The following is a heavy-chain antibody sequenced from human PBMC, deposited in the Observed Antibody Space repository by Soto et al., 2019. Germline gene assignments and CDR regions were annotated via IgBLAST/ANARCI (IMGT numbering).Heavy chain of an antibody. J-gene: IGHJ3*02. Sequence: GGSLRLSCAASGFTFSSYAMHWVRQAPGKGLEWVAVISYDGSNKYYADSVKGRFTISRDNSKNTLYLQMNSLRAEDTAVYYCARDLPYDSSDKHRGDAFDIWGQGTMVTVSS. CDR2: ISYDGSNK. V-gene: IGHV3-30-3*01. D-gene: IGHD3-22*01. CDR3: ARDLPYDSSDKHRGDAFDI. CDR1: GFTFSSYA.